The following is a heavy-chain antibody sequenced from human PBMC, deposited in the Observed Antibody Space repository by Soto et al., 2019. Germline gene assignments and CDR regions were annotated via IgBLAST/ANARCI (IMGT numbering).Heavy chain of an antibody. Sequence: QVQLQESGPGLVKPSQTLSLTSTVSGGSISSGDYYWSWIRQPPGKGLEWIGYIYHSGSTYYHPSIKSRVTISVNTSKNQFSLNLSSVTAADTAVYYCARERPDGARLDPWGQGTLVTVSS. D-gene: IGHD6-6*01. J-gene: IGHJ5*02. CDR3: ARERPDGARLDP. V-gene: IGHV4-30-4*01. CDR2: IYHSGST. CDR1: GGSISSGDYY.